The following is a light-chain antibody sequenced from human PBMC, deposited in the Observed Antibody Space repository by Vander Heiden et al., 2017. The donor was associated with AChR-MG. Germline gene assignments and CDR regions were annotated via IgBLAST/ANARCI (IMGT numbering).Light chain of an antibody. CDR3: QQYNSYSPIT. CDR1: QSISSW. CDR2: KAS. Sequence: DIQMTQSPPTLSASVGDRVTITCRASQSISSWLAWYQQKPGKAPKLLIYKASSLESGVPSRCSSSGSGTEYTLTISSLQHDDFATYYCQQYNSYSPITFGGGTKVEIK. V-gene: IGKV1-5*03. J-gene: IGKJ4*01.